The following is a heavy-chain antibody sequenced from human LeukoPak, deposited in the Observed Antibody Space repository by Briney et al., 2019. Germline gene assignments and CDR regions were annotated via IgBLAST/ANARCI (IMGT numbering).Heavy chain of an antibody. CDR1: GFTFSSYG. V-gene: IGHV3-33*01. CDR3: ARDPHRIKGYYYGMDV. CDR2: IWYEGSNK. J-gene: IGHJ6*02. Sequence: GGSLRLSCAASGFTFSSYGMHWVRQAPGKGLEWVAVIWYEGSNKYYADSVKGRFTISRDNSKNTLYLQMNSLRAEDTAVYYCARDPHRIKGYYYGMDVWGQGTTVTVSS. D-gene: IGHD2/OR15-2a*01.